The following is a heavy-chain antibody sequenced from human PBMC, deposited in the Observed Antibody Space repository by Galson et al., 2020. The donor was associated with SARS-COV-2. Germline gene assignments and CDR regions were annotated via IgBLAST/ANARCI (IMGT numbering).Heavy chain of an antibody. CDR1: GFTFSSYA. CDR3: ARAYPRNDYGDAFDI. CDR2: ISGSGGST. J-gene: IGHJ3*02. Sequence: GESLKISCAASGFTFSSYAMSWVRQAPGKGLEWVSAISGSGGSTYYADSVKGRFTISRDNSKNTLYLQMNSLRAEDTAVYYCARAYPRNDYGDAFDIWGQGTMVTVSS. D-gene: IGHD4-17*01. V-gene: IGHV3-23*01.